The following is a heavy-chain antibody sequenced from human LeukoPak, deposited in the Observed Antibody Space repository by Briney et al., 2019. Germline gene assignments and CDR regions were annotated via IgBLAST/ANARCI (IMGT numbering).Heavy chain of an antibody. V-gene: IGHV3-23*01. J-gene: IGHJ4*02. CDR1: GFTFSSYW. CDR2: ISGSGGST. D-gene: IGHD2-15*01. CDR3: AKGPSLVVVVAAIPD. Sequence: GGSLRLSCAASGFTFSSYWMHWVRQAPGKGLEWVSAISGSGGSTYYADSVKGRFTISRDNSKNTLYLQMNSLRAEDTAVYYCAKGPSLVVVVAAIPDWGQGTLVTVSS.